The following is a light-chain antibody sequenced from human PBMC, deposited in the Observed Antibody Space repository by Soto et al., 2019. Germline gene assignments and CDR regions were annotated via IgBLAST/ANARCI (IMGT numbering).Light chain of an antibody. Sequence: TQMTQSPSSLPASVGNRVSITCRASQGISSYLAWYQQKPGQAPKILIYAVSILQRGVPPRFRGGGSGTDCTLTISRLQPEDFETYYCQQLNSYPITFGQGTRLEIK. J-gene: IGKJ5*01. CDR1: QGISSY. CDR3: QQLNSYPIT. V-gene: IGKV1-9*01. CDR2: AVS.